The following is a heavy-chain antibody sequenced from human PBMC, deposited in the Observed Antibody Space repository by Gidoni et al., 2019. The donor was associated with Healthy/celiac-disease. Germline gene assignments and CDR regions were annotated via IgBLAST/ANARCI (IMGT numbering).Heavy chain of an antibody. CDR2: ISAYNGNT. CDR1: GYTFTSSG. V-gene: IGHV1-18*01. Sequence: QVQLVQSGAEVKKPGASVKVSCKASGYTFTSSGISWVRQAPGQGLEWMGWISAYNGNTNYAQKLQGRVTMTTDTSTSTAYMELRSLRSDDTAVYYCARDRYVVTTSSSYYYDYGMDVWGQGTTVTVSS. CDR3: ARDRYVVTTSSSYYYDYGMDV. J-gene: IGHJ6*02. D-gene: IGHD2-21*02.